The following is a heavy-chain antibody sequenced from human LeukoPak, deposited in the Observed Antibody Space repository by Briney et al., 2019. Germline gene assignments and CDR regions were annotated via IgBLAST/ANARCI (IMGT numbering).Heavy chain of an antibody. CDR3: ARDSGTTGEVKFDP. V-gene: IGHV4-4*07. J-gene: IGHJ5*02. Sequence: SETLSLTCTVSGGSINSYWSWIRQPAGKGLEWIGRNSGSGTITYNPALQSRLSISIDTSKNQFSLKLMSVTAADTAVYYCARDSGTTGEVKFDPWGQGTLVTVSS. CDR2: NSGSGTI. D-gene: IGHD3-10*01. CDR1: GGSINSY.